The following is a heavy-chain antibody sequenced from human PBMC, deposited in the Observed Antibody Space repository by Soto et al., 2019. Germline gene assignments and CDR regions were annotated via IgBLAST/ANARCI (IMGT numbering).Heavy chain of an antibody. D-gene: IGHD1-26*01. J-gene: IGHJ5*02. CDR1: GGTFSNYT. V-gene: IGHV1-69*02. Sequence: QVQLVQSGTEVKKPGSSVKVSCKASGGTFSNYTFAWVRQAPGQGLEWVGRIIPTLDVAYSAPKFQDRVVFTADESPRTGYRARRSVKSAAPAVPSCPRHRVGPSSIDGPCHSGHWFAPRGQGTLVTISS. CDR2: IIPTLDVA. CDR3: PRHRVGPSSIDGPCHSGHWFAP.